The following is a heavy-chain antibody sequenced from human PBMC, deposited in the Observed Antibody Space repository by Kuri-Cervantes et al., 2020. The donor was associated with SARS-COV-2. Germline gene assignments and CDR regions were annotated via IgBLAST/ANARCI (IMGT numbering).Heavy chain of an antibody. CDR2: IGTAGDT. Sequence: GESLKISCAASGFTFSSYDMHWVRQATGKGLEWVSAIGTAGDTYYPGSVKGRFTISRENAKNSLYLQMNSLRAEDTAVYYCARVTMVGAIDYWGRGPLAPFP. CDR1: GFTFSSYD. CDR3: ARVTMVGAIDY. J-gene: IGHJ4*03. V-gene: IGHV3-13*01. D-gene: IGHD1-26*01.